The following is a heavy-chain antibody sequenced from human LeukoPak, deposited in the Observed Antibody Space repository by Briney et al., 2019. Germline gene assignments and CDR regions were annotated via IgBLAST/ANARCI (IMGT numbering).Heavy chain of an antibody. CDR2: ISSSGSTI. D-gene: IGHD3-22*01. CDR3: ARDHDSSGYRRSHFDY. J-gene: IGHJ4*02. V-gene: IGHV3-11*01. Sequence: GGSLRLSCAASGFTFSDYYMSWIRQAPGKGLEWVSYISSSGSTIYYADSVKGRFTISRDNAKNSLYLQMNSLRAEDTAVYYCARDHDSSGYRRSHFDYWGQGTPVTVSS. CDR1: GFTFSDYY.